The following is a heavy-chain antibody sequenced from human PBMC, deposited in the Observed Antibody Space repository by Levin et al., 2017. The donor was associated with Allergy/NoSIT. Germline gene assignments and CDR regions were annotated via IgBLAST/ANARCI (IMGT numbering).Heavy chain of an antibody. CDR2: ISSSGSTI. V-gene: IGHV3-11*01. Sequence: PGGSLRLSCAASGFTFSDYYMSWIRQAPGKGLEWVSYISSSGSTIKYADSVKGRFTISRDNTKNSLYLQMNYLRAEDTAVYYCAREVHSSSYVLNFYGMDVWGQGTTVTVSS. D-gene: IGHD6-6*01. CDR1: GFTFSDYY. CDR3: AREVHSSSYVLNFYGMDV. J-gene: IGHJ6*02.